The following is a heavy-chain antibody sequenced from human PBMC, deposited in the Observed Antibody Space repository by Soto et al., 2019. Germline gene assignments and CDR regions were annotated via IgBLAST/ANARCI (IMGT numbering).Heavy chain of an antibody. D-gene: IGHD3-16*01. J-gene: IGHJ4*02. CDR3: ARGPRFGDLGGFYY. CDR1: GGSISSGGYY. CDR2: IYYSGST. Sequence: QVQLQESGTGLVKPSQTLSLTCTVSGGSISSGGYYWSWTRQHPGKGLEWIGYIYYSGSTYYNPSPKSRVTRSVDTAKNQLSLELSSVTAADTAMYYWARGPRFGDLGGFYYCGEGTLVTVSS. V-gene: IGHV4-31*03.